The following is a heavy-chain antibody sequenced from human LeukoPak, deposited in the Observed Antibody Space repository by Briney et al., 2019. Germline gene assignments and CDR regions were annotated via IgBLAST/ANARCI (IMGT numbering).Heavy chain of an antibody. CDR1: GYSISSGYY. Sequence: SETLSDTRALSGYSISSGYYWSWFRQPPGKGPEWIGCIYHSGTTYYNPSLKSRVTISVDTSKNQFSLMISSVTAADTAVYYCARQGGSNSPYYYYYMDVWGKGTTVTVSS. D-gene: IGHD6-13*01. CDR3: ARQGGSNSPYYYYYMDV. J-gene: IGHJ6*03. CDR2: IYHSGTT. V-gene: IGHV4-38-2*01.